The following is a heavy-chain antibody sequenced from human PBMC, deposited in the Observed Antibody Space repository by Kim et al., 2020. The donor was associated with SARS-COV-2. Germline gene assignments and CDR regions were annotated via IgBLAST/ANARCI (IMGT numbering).Heavy chain of an antibody. CDR3: AGDSSTSHDYYGMDV. Sequence: SVKVSCKASGDTFKSYSINWVRQAPGQGLEWMGRIIPLLDVTNYAQKFQGRVTITADKSANTAYVDLRSLTSEDTAIYFCAGDSSTSHDYYGMDVWGQG. CDR2: IIPLLDVT. D-gene: IGHD3-22*01. J-gene: IGHJ6*02. CDR1: GDTFKSYS. V-gene: IGHV1-69*02.